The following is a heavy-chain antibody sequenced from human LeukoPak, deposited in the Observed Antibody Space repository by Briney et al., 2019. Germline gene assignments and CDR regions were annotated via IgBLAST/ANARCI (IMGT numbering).Heavy chain of an antibody. V-gene: IGHV3-20*04. CDR2: INWNGGST. J-gene: IGHJ6*03. D-gene: IGHD3-3*01. CDR3: ARAIYRVSRFLEWSHLSYYYMDV. Sequence: GGSLRLSCAASGFTFDDYGMSWVRQAPGKGLEWVSGINWNGGSTGYADSVKGRFTISRDNAKNSLYLQMNSLRAEDTALYYCARAIYRVSRFLEWSHLSYYYMDVWGKGTTVTVSS. CDR1: GFTFDDYG.